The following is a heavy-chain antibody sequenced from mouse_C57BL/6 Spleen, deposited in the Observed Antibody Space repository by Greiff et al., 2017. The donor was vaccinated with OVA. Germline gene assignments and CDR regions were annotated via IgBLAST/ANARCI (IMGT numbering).Heavy chain of an antibody. D-gene: IGHD1-1*01. CDR3: ARDEYYGSSRYFDV. CDR2: ISSGSSTI. V-gene: IGHV5-17*01. J-gene: IGHJ1*03. Sequence: DVMLVESGGGLVKPGGSLKLSCAASGFTFSDYGMHWVRQAPEKGLEWVAYISSGSSTIYYAYTVKGRFTISRDNAKNTLFLQMTSLRSEDTAMYYCARDEYYGSSRYFDVWGTGTTVTVSS. CDR1: GFTFSDYG.